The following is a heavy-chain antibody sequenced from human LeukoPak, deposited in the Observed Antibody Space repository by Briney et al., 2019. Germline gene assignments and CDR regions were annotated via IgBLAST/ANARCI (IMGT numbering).Heavy chain of an antibody. CDR2: INPNSGDT. Sequence: ASVKVSCKASGYTFTDYYTHWVRQAPGQGLGWMGWINPNSGDTNYAQKFQGRVTMTRDTSISTAYMELSRLRSDDTAVYCCARRIAAAGNDAFDIWGQGTMVTVSS. J-gene: IGHJ3*02. CDR3: ARRIAAAGNDAFDI. D-gene: IGHD6-13*01. CDR1: GYTFTDYY. V-gene: IGHV1-2*02.